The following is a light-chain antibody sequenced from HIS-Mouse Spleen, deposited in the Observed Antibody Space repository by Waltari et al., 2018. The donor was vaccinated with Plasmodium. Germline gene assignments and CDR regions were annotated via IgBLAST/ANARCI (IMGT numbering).Light chain of an antibody. J-gene: IGLJ2*01. V-gene: IGLV3-1*01. CDR3: QGWDSSTAVV. Sequence: SYELTQPPSVSVSPGQTASITCSGDKLGDKYACWYQQKPGQSPVLVIYQDSKRPSGIPGRLSGSNSGNTATLTISGTQAMDEADYYCQGWDSSTAVVFGGGTKLTVL. CDR2: QDS. CDR1: KLGDKY.